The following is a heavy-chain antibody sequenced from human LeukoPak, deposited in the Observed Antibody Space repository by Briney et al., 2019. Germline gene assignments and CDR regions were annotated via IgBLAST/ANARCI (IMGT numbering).Heavy chain of an antibody. CDR1: GYTFTGYY. CDR2: INPNSGGT. V-gene: IGHV1-2*02. Sequence: ASVKVSCKASGYTFTGYYMHWVRQAPGQGLEWMGWINPNSGGTNYAQKFQGRVTMTRDTSISTAYMELSRLRSDYTAVYYCARGKGIAAAGSWFDPWGQGTLVTVSS. CDR3: ARGKGIAAAGSWFDP. D-gene: IGHD6-13*01. J-gene: IGHJ5*02.